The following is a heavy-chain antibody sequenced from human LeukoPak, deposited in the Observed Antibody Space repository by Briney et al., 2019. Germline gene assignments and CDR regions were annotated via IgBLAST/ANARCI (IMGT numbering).Heavy chain of an antibody. D-gene: IGHD3-22*01. CDR2: VNPSSGDT. V-gene: IGHV1-46*01. J-gene: IGHJ5*02. CDR3: ARSYYDSSAQWDNWFDP. CDR1: GYTFTSYN. Sequence: ASVKVSCKTSGYTFTSYNMHWVRLAPGQGLEWMGVVNPSSGDTSYEQKFQGRVTMTRDTSTNTVYMELSSLRSDDTAVYYCARSYYDSSAQWDNWFDPWGQGTLVTVSS.